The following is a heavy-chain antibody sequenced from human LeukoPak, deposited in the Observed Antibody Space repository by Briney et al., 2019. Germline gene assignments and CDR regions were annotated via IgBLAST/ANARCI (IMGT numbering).Heavy chain of an antibody. D-gene: IGHD6-6*01. CDR2: IYPGDYDS. CDR1: GYSFTSYW. CDR3: ARHQGHSSVAEY. J-gene: IGHJ4*02. V-gene: IGHV5-51*01. Sequence: SGESLKIYCKGSGYSFTSYWLGWVRQMPGKGLEWMEIIYPGDYDSKSSPSYEGQVTISDDKSISTDYLQWSNLKASDAAMYYCARHQGHSSVAEYWGQGNLVTVSS.